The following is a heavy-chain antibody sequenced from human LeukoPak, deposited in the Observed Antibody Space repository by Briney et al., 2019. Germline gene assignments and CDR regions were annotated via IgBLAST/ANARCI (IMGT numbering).Heavy chain of an antibody. CDR1: GFTFGSSA. D-gene: IGHD6-13*01. V-gene: IGHV3-23*01. CDR3: AKGSLGSWYYFDY. CDR2: FSRSGPDT. J-gene: IGHJ4*02. Sequence: GGSLRLSCAASGFTFGSSAMSWVRQAPGKGPEWVSTFSRSGPDTYYADSVKGRFTIFRDNSKNTLYLQMNSLRAEDTAVYNCAKGSLGSWYYFDYWGQGTLVTVSS.